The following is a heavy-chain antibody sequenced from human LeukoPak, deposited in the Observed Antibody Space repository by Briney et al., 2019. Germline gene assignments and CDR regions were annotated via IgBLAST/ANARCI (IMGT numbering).Heavy chain of an antibody. CDR1: GYTFSSFD. Sequence: AASVKVSCKTSGYTFSSFDVIWVRQATGQGLEWIGWMNPNSLNTGYAQKFRGRVTMTGDTSISTAYMELSSLISEDTAVYYCARDPMGFQGDDAFDIWGQGTMVTVSS. D-gene: IGHD3-16*01. J-gene: IGHJ3*02. V-gene: IGHV1-8*01. CDR3: ARDPMGFQGDDAFDI. CDR2: MNPNSLNT.